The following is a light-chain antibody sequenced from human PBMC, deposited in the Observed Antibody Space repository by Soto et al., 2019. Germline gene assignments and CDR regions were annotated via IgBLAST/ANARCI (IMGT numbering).Light chain of an antibody. J-gene: IGKJ1*01. CDR1: QSISIW. CDR3: QQYNDYSWT. Sequence: DIQMTQSPSTLSASVGDRVAITCRASQSISIWLAWYQQKPGKAPKLLIYKASSLESGVPSRFSGSGSGTEFTLTISSLQPDDFTTYYCQQYNDYSWTVGQRTKVEIK. V-gene: IGKV1-5*03. CDR2: KAS.